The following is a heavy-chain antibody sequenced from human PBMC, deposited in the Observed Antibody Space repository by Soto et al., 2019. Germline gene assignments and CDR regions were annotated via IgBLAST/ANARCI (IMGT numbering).Heavy chain of an antibody. J-gene: IGHJ4*02. D-gene: IGHD1-26*01. CDR1: GFTFSDAW. Sequence: EVQLVESGGGLAEPGGTLRLSCAASGFTFSDAWMSWVRQAPGKGLEWVGCIKSKTNGGTTDYAAPVKGRFTISRDDSKNTLYMEINSLKTEDTAVYYCTADPPSGSPAIDYWGQGTLVTVSS. CDR3: TADPPSGSPAIDY. CDR2: IKSKTNGGTT. V-gene: IGHV3-15*01.